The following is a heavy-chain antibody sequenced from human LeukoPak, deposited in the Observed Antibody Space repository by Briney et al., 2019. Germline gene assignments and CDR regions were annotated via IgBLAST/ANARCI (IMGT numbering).Heavy chain of an antibody. CDR2: ISYLSSHV. CDR3: GRAFPPLRTSSAGDL. Sequence: GGSLRLSSSASGFTFSDYDINWVRQAPGKGLEWVSSISYLSSHVYYGDSVKGRFSISRDNAKNSLYLQMNSLGAEDTAIYYCGRAFPPLRTSSAGDLWGQGILVTVSS. D-gene: IGHD3-16*01. CDR1: GFTFSDYD. V-gene: IGHV3-21*01. J-gene: IGHJ4*02.